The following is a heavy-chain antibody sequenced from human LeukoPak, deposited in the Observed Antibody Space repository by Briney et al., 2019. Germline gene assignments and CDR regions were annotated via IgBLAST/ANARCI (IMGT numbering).Heavy chain of an antibody. J-gene: IGHJ4*01. V-gene: IGHV4-39*01. CDR1: GGSVSSTTYY. D-gene: IGHD3-10*01. Sequence: SETLSLTCTASGGSVSSTTYYWSWIRQPPGKGLEWIASINYSGSTYYNPSLKSRVTISVDTSENQFSLKLSSVTAADTAVYYCARYVVYGSGKYYFDYWGQGTLVTVSS. CDR2: INYSGST. CDR3: ARYVVYGSGKYYFDY.